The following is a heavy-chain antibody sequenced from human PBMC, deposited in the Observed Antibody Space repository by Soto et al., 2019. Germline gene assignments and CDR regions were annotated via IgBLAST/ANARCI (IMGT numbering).Heavy chain of an antibody. D-gene: IGHD6-19*01. V-gene: IGHV3-9*01. J-gene: IGHJ4*02. CDR1: GFTFDDYA. Sequence: EVQLVESGGGLVQPGRSLRLSCAASGFTFDDYAMHWVRQAPGKGLEWVSGISWNSGSIGYADSVKGRFTISRDNAKNSLYLQMNSLRAKDTALYYCAKGGEAVAGKKGIYFDYWGQGTLVTVSS. CDR2: ISWNSGSI. CDR3: AKGGEAVAGKKGIYFDY.